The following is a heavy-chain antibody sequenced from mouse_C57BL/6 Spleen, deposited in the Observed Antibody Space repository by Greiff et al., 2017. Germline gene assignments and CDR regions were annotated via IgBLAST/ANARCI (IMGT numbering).Heavy chain of an antibody. Sequence: EVQGVESGGDLVKPGGSLKLSCAASGFTFSSYGMSWVRQTPDKRLEWVATISSGGSYTYYPDSVKGRFTISRDNAKNTLYLQMSSLKSEDTAMYYCARQVYYFDSWGQGTTLTVSS. V-gene: IGHV5-6*01. CDR1: GFTFSSYG. CDR2: ISSGGSYT. J-gene: IGHJ2*01. CDR3: ARQVYYFDS.